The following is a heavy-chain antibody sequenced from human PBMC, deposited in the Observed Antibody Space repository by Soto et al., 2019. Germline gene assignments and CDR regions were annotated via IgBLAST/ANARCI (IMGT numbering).Heavy chain of an antibody. V-gene: IGHV3-23*01. CDR1: GFTFSRYA. CDR2: INAGGGDT. Sequence: GGSLRLSCAASGFTFSRYAMSWVRQAPGKGLEWVSAINAGGGDTYYADSVQGRFTISRDHTLYLQMNSLRADDTAVYFCVKTNTHRWPNSWSDYWGQGTLVTVSS. J-gene: IGHJ4*02. CDR3: VKTNTHRWPNSWSDY. D-gene: IGHD6-13*01.